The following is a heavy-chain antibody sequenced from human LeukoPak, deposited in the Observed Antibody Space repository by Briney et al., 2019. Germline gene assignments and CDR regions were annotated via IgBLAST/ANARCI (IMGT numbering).Heavy chain of an antibody. J-gene: IGHJ4*02. CDR1: GYTFTSYG. V-gene: IGHV1-18*01. Sequence: ASVKVSCKASGYTFTSYGIRWVRQAPGQGLEWMGWINTYNGNTNYAQKLQGRVTMTTDTSTSTAYMELRSLRSDDTAVYYSARDAGGTIVVVPAVPDYWGQGTLVTVSS. CDR3: ARDAGGTIVVVPAVPDY. D-gene: IGHD2-2*01. CDR2: INTYNGNT.